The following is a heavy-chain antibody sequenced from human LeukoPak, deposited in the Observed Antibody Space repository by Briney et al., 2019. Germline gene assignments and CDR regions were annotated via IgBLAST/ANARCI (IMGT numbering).Heavy chain of an antibody. CDR1: GGSISSYY. J-gene: IGHJ3*02. D-gene: IGHD6-13*01. CDR3: ASGLRAAAASDAFDI. Sequence: SETLSLTCTVSGGSISSYYWSWIRQPPGKGLEWLGYIYYSGSTNYNPSLKSRVTMSVDTSKNQFSLKLSSVTAADTAVYYCASGLRAAAASDAFDIWGQGTMVTVSS. CDR2: IYYSGST. V-gene: IGHV4-59*01.